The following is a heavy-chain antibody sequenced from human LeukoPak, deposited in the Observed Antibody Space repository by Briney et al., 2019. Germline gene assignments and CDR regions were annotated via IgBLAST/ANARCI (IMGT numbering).Heavy chain of an antibody. V-gene: IGHV4-38-2*02. CDR3: ARALAYCGGDCYYNWFDP. Sequence: SETLSLTCTVSGYSISSGYYWGWIRQPPGKGLEWIGSIYYSGSTYYNPSLKSRVTISVDTSKNQFSLKLSSVTAADTAVYYCARALAYCGGDCYYNWFDPWGQGTLVTVSS. CDR2: IYYSGST. D-gene: IGHD2-21*02. J-gene: IGHJ5*02. CDR1: GYSISSGYY.